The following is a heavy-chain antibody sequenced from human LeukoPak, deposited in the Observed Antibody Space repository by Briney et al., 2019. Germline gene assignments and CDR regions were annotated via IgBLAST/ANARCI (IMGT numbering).Heavy chain of an antibody. V-gene: IGHV4-38-2*02. CDR3: ARQGRMVYAGDHGAFDI. CDR2: IYHSGST. CDR1: GYSISSGYY. D-gene: IGHD2-8*01. Sequence: SETLSLTCTVSGYSISSGYYWGWIRQPPGKGLEWIGSIYHSGSTYYNPSLKSRVTISVDTSKNQFSLKLSSVTAADTAVYYCARQGRMVYAGDHGAFDIWGQGTMVTVSS. J-gene: IGHJ3*02.